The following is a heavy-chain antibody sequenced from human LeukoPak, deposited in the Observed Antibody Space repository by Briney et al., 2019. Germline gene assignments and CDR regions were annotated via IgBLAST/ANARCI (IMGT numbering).Heavy chain of an antibody. CDR1: GYSISSGYY. V-gene: IGHV4-38-2*02. D-gene: IGHD6-13*01. CDR2: IYHSGST. J-gene: IGHJ4*02. CDR3: ARDGSLHYFGY. Sequence: SETLSLTCAVSGYSISSGYYWGWIRQPPGKGLEWIGSIYHSGSTYYNPSLKSRVTISVDTSKNQFSLKLSSVTAADTAVYYCARDGSLHYFGYWGQGTLVTVSS.